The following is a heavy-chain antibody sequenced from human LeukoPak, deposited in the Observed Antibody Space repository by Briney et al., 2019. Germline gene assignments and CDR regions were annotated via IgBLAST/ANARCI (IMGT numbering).Heavy chain of an antibody. D-gene: IGHD1-26*01. J-gene: IGHJ4*02. CDR1: GFTFSSYA. V-gene: IGHV3-23*01. Sequence: GGSLRLSCAASGFTFSSYAMSWVRQAPGKGLEWVSAISGSGGSTYYADSVKGRFTISRDNSKNTLYLQMNSLRAKDTAVYYCAKDRVGATHFDYWGQGTLVTVSS. CDR2: ISGSGGST. CDR3: AKDRVGATHFDY.